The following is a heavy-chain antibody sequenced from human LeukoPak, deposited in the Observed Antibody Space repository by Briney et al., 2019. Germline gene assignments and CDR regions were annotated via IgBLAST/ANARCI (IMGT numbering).Heavy chain of an antibody. CDR3: AKDNRRHYTSGPNPDSLH. D-gene: IGHD6-19*01. V-gene: IGHV3-9*01. CDR1: GFVFKNYA. Sequence: GGSLRLSCAGSGFVFKNYAMHWVRQPPGKGLEWVSCISWNSGSIDYVDSVKGRFTISRDNAKNSLYLQMNSLRVEDTAFYYCAKDNRRHYTSGPNPDSLHWGQGALVTVSS. CDR2: ISWNSGSI. J-gene: IGHJ4*02.